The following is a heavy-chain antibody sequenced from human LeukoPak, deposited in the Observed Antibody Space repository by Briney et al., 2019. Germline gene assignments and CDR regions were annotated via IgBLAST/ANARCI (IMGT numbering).Heavy chain of an antibody. V-gene: IGHV4-30-4*01. CDR1: GGSISSGDYY. CDR2: LYYSGST. J-gene: IGHJ4*02. D-gene: IGHD3-16*01. Sequence: SETMSLTCTVSGGSISSGDYYWSWIRQPPGKGLEWIGYLYYSGSTYYNPSLKSRVTISVDTSKNQFSLKLSSVTAADTAVYYCARGVYDYVWGSYPKPLDYWGQGTLVTVFS. CDR3: ARGVYDYVWGSYPKPLDY.